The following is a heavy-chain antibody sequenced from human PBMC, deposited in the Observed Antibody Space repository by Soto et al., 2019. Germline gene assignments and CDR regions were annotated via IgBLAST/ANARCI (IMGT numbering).Heavy chain of an antibody. V-gene: IGHV3-30-3*01. Sequence: GGSLRLSCAASGFTFSSYAMHWVRQAPGKGLEWVAVISYDGSNKYYADSVKGRVTISRDNSKNTLYLQMNSLRAEDTAVYYCAKDNRIVATINSPHYFDYWGQGTLVTVSS. CDR3: AKDNRIVATINSPHYFDY. CDR2: ISYDGSNK. J-gene: IGHJ4*02. D-gene: IGHD5-12*01. CDR1: GFTFSSYA.